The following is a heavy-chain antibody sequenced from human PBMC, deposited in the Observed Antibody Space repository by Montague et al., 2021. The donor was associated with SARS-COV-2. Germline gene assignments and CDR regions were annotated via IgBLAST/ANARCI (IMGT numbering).Heavy chain of an antibody. J-gene: IGHJ4*02. CDR2: ISSSSSYI. Sequence: SRRLSCAASGFTFSSYSMNWVRQAPGKGLEWVSSISSSSSYIYYADSVKGRFTISRDNAKNSLYLQMNSLRAEDTAVYYCARSTHYYDSSGYFDYWGQGTLVTVSS. CDR3: ARSTHYYDSSGYFDY. V-gene: IGHV3-21*01. CDR1: GFTFSSYS. D-gene: IGHD3-22*01.